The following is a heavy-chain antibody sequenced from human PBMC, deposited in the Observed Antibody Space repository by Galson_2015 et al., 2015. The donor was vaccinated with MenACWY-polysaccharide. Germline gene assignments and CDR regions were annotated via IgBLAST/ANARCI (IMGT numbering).Heavy chain of an antibody. CDR2: ISYDGSNK. CDR3: AKDLHTDSSGL. V-gene: IGHV3-30*18. CDR1: GFTFSSYG. Sequence: SLRLSCAASGFTFSSYGMHWVRQAPGKGLEWVAAISYDGSNKYYADSVKGRFTISRDSSKNTVYLQMNSLRAEDTAVYYCAKDLHTDSSGLWGQGTLVTVSS. J-gene: IGHJ4*02. D-gene: IGHD6-19*01.